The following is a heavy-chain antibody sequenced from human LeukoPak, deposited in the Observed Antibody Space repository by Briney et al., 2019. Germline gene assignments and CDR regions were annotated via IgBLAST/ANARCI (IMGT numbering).Heavy chain of an antibody. V-gene: IGHV3-21*01. CDR2: ISSSSSYI. D-gene: IGHD3-22*01. CDR1: GFTFSSHS. Sequence: GGSLRLSCAVSGFTFSSHSINWVRQAPGKGLEWVSSISSSSSYIYYADSVKGRFTTSRDNAKNSLYLQMNSLRAEDTAVYYCARQLSHYDDSIGYRWWGEGTLVTVSS. CDR3: ARQLSHYDDSIGYRW. J-gene: IGHJ4*02.